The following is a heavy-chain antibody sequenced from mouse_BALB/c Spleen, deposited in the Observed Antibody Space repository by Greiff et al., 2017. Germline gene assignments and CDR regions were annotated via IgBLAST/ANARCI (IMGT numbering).Heavy chain of an antibody. D-gene: IGHD1-1*01. CDR2: ISSGGSYT. Sequence: EVKLVESGGGLVKPGGSLKLSCAASGFTFSSYAMSWVRQSPEKRLEWVAEISSGGSYTYYPDTVTGRFTISRDNAKNTLYLEMSSLRSEDTAMYYCARSTTVVATPFAYWGQGTLVTVSA. CDR1: GFTFSSYA. V-gene: IGHV5-9-4*01. J-gene: IGHJ3*01. CDR3: ARSTTVVATPFAY.